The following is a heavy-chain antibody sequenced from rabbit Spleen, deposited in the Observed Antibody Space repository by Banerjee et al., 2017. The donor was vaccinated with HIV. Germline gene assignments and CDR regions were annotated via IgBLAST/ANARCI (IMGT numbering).Heavy chain of an antibody. J-gene: IGHJ4*01. CDR3: ARGVGGYEGDGYATYFNL. V-gene: IGHV1S45*01. CDR2: IYPDSSGST. D-gene: IGHD6-1*01. CDR1: GFSFSSSDY. Sequence: QEQLEESGGGLVKPEGSLTLTCTASGFSFSSSDYMCWVRQAPGKGLESIACIYPDSSGSTYYASWAKGRFTISKTSSTTVTLQMTSLTAADTATYFCARGVGGYEGDGYATYFNLWGPGTLVT.